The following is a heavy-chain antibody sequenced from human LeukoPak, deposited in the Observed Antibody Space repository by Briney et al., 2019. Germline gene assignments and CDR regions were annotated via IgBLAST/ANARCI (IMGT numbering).Heavy chain of an antibody. CDR3: AKDWISSGYYETGSYFDY. J-gene: IGHJ4*02. CDR1: GFTFSSYA. Sequence: QSGGSLRLSCAASGFTFSSYAMSWVRQAPGKGLEWVSAISGSGGSTYYADSVKGRFTIPRDNSKNTLYLQMNSLKAEDTAVYYCAKDWISSGYYETGSYFDYWGQGTLVTVSS. D-gene: IGHD3-22*01. CDR2: ISGSGGST. V-gene: IGHV3-23*01.